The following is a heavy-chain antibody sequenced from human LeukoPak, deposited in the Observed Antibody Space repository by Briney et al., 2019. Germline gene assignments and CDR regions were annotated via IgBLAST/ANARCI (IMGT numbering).Heavy chain of an antibody. V-gene: IGHV3-23*01. D-gene: IGHD6-13*01. CDR3: AKSGRGSTWYFDY. CDR1: GFTLSSYV. CDR2: ISCSGDNT. Sequence: GGSLRLSCAASGFTLSSYVMSWVRQAPVKGLEWVSFISCSGDNTYYADSVKGRFTISRDNSKNTLYLQMNTLRAEDTAVYYGAKSGRGSTWYFDYWGQGTLVTVSS. J-gene: IGHJ4*02.